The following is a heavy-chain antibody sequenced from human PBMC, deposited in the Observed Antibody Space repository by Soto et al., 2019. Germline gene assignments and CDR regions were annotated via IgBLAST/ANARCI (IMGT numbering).Heavy chain of an antibody. J-gene: IGHJ4*02. CDR1: GDTFSDYY. D-gene: IGHD2-21*02. CDR2: VNPSGGHT. V-gene: IGHV1-46*01. CDR3: ARGGHVVVVTAALDY. Sequence: QVQLMQSGAEVKKPGASVKVSCKASGDTFSDYYIHWVRQAPGQGLEWMGTVNPSGGHTTYSQHVLGRVTMTWDTSTSTPHMELTSLTSEDTAVYYCARGGHVVVVTAALDYWGQGTLVTVSS.